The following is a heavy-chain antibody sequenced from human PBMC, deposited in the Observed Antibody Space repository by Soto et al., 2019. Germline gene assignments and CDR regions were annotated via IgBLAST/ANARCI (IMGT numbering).Heavy chain of an antibody. D-gene: IGHD1-26*01. Sequence: ASETLSLTCTVSGGSISSGGYYWSWIRQHPGKGLEWIGYIYYSGSTYYNPSLKSRVTISVDTSKNQFSLKLSSVTAADTAVYYCARARGIVGATPRSHMDVWGQGTTVTVSS. V-gene: IGHV4-31*03. J-gene: IGHJ6*02. CDR2: IYYSGST. CDR3: ARARGIVGATPRSHMDV. CDR1: GGSISSGGYY.